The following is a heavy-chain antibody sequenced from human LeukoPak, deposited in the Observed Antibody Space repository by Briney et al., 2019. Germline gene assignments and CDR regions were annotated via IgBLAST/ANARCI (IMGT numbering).Heavy chain of an antibody. J-gene: IGHJ1*01. CDR3: ARGGLSPAY. Sequence: ASVNVSCKTSGYTFTSYGITWVRQAPGQGREWMGWISAYNGNTYYAQKLQDRVTMTTDTSTSTAYMELRSLGSDDTAVYYCARGGLSPAYWGQGTLVTVSS. D-gene: IGHD3-16*02. CDR2: ISAYNGNT. CDR1: GYTFTSYG. V-gene: IGHV1-18*01.